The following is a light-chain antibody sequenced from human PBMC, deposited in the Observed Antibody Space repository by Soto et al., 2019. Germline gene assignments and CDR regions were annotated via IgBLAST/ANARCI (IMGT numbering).Light chain of an antibody. CDR3: MHSLQTPYT. V-gene: IGKV2D-29*01. Sequence: DIVMTQTPLSLSVTPGQPASISCTSSQRLLHSDGQTYLFWYLQEPGQPPQLLIYEVSNRFSGVPERFSVVGSVTDFTLKISRVEAEDVGVYYGMHSLQTPYTFGQGTKLEIK. J-gene: IGKJ2*01. CDR2: EVS. CDR1: QRLLHSDGQTY.